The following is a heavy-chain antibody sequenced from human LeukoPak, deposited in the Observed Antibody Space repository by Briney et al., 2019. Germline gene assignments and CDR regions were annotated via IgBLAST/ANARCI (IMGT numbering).Heavy chain of an antibody. J-gene: IGHJ5*02. V-gene: IGHV4-39*01. CDR3: ARRVLLWFGESNNWFDP. Sequence: SETLSLTCTVSGGSISSSSYYWGWIRQPPGKGLEWIGSICYSGSTYYNPSLKSRVTISVDTSKNQFSLKLSSVTAADTAVYYCARRVLLWFGESNNWFDPWGQGTLVTVSS. D-gene: IGHD3-10*01. CDR1: GGSISSSSYY. CDR2: ICYSGST.